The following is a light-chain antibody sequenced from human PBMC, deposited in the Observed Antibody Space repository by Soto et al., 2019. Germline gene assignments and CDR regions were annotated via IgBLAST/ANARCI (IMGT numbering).Light chain of an antibody. V-gene: IGKV1-5*01. Sequence: DIQMTQSPSTLSGTVGDRVTITCRASQPISSWLAWYQQKPGKSPKLLNYDSSMWESEVPAGFSGRGSGTEFTLSCTSMQPDDFATYCCQQCFWHWTFGQGTKG. CDR1: QPISSW. CDR2: DSS. J-gene: IGKJ1*01. CDR3: QQCFWHWT.